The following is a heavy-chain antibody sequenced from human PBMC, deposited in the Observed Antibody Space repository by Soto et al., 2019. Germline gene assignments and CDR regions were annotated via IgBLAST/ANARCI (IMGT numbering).Heavy chain of an antibody. CDR2: MNPNSGNT. V-gene: IGHV1-8*01. CDR3: ARGFREWLQMLYYCYGMDV. CDR1: GYTFTSYD. J-gene: IGHJ6*02. D-gene: IGHD3-3*01. Sequence: ASVKVSCKASGYTFTSYDINWVRQATGQGLEWMGWMNPNSGNTGYAQKFQGRVTMTRNTSISTAYMELSSLRSEDTAVYYCARGFREWLQMLYYCYGMDVWGQGTTVTVSS.